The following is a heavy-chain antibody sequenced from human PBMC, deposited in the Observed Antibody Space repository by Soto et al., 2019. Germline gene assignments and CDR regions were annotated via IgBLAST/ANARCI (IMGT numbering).Heavy chain of an antibody. CDR1: GYSFTTYW. CDR3: ASLPREWELLPDY. V-gene: IGHV5-10-1*03. J-gene: IGHJ4*02. CDR2: IDPSDSYT. D-gene: IGHD1-26*01. Sequence: EVQLVQSGAEVKKPGESLRISCKGSGYSFTTYWINWVRQMPGKGLEWMGRIDPSDSYTNYSPSFQGHVTISADKSISTAYLQWSSLKASDTAMYYCASLPREWELLPDYWGQGTLVTVSS.